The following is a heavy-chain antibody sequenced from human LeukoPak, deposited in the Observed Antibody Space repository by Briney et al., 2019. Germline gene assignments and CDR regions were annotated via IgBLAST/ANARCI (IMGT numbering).Heavy chain of an antibody. Sequence: SETLSLTCTVSGGSISSSSYYWGWIRQPPGKGLEWIGSIYYSGSTYYNPSLKSRVTISVDTSKNQFSLKLSSVTAADTAVYYCARHRTYKRFGGLLENPPDYWGQGTLVTVSS. CDR3: ARHRTYKRFGGLLENPPDY. V-gene: IGHV4-39*01. CDR2: IYYSGST. J-gene: IGHJ4*02. CDR1: GGSISSSSYY. D-gene: IGHD3-10*01.